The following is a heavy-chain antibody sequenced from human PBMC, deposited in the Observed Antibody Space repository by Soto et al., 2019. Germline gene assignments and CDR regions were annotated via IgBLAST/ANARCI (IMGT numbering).Heavy chain of an antibody. CDR2: ISWNSGSI. Sequence: GGSLRLSCAASGFTFDDYAMHWVRQAPGKGLEWVSGISWNSGSIGYADSVKGRFTISRDNAKNSLYLQMNSLRAEDTALYYCAKDHGVVIVMPDVWGKGTTVTVSS. J-gene: IGHJ6*04. V-gene: IGHV3-9*01. CDR1: GFTFDDYA. D-gene: IGHD3-3*01. CDR3: AKDHGVVIVMPDV.